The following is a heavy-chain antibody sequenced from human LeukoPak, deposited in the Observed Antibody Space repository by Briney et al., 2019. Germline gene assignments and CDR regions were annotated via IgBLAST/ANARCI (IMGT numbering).Heavy chain of an antibody. CDR2: MNPDTGNS. CDR1: GYTFSSYD. J-gene: IGHJ4*02. Sequence: GASVKVSCKGSGYTFSSYDINWVRQATGQGLEWMGWMNPDTGNSGYAQKFQGRVTMTRDTSISTAYMELSSLRSEDTAVYYCARLSQTPAYYDTSVYYYLGYWSQRTLVTVSS. V-gene: IGHV1-8*01. D-gene: IGHD3-22*01. CDR3: ARLSQTPAYYDTSVYYYLGY.